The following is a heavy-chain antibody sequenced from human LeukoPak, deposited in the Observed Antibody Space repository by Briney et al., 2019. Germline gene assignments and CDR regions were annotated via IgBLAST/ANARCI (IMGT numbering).Heavy chain of an antibody. V-gene: IGHV1-69*05. Sequence: SVKVSCKASGGTFSGDAISWVRQAPGPGLELMGRITPIFGTANYAQKFQGRVTITTDESTSTAYMELSSLRSEDTAVYYCARTTVTTHWFDPWGQGTLVTVS. CDR1: GGTFSGDA. D-gene: IGHD4-11*01. J-gene: IGHJ5*02. CDR2: ITPIFGTA. CDR3: ARTTVTTHWFDP.